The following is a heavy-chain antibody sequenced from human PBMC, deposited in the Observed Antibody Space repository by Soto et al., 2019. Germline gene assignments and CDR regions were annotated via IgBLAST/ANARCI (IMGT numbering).Heavy chain of an antibody. CDR3: ARPYYYGSGSYYNGAFDI. CDR1: GYSFTSYW. Sequence: GESLKISWKGSGYSFTSYWIGLVRQMPGKGLEWMGIIYPGDSDTRYSPSFQGQVTISADKSISTAYLQWSSLKASDTAMYYCARPYYYGSGSYYNGAFDIWGQGTMVTVSS. D-gene: IGHD3-10*01. V-gene: IGHV5-51*01. J-gene: IGHJ3*02. CDR2: IYPGDSDT.